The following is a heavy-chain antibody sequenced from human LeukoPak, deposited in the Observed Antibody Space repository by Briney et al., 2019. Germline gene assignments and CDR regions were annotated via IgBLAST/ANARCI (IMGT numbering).Heavy chain of an antibody. D-gene: IGHD6-13*01. V-gene: IGHV1-18*01. J-gene: IGHJ4*02. CDR3: ARDRGAAAGDNFDY. Sequence: ASVKVSCKASGYTFTIYGISWVRQAPGQGLEWMGWISAYNGNTNYAQKLQGRVTTTTDTSTSTAYMELRSLRSDDTAVYYCARDRGAAAGDNFDYWGQGTLVTVSS. CDR1: GYTFTIYG. CDR2: ISAYNGNT.